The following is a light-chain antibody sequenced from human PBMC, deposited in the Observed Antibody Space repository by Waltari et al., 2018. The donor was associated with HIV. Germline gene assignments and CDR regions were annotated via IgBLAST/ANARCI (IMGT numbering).Light chain of an antibody. CDR1: ILPSQY. CDR2: KDS. V-gene: IGLV3-25*03. CDR3: QSADSSGTSVE. Sequence: SSELTQPPSVSVSPGPTAKTTCSGDILPSQYVYWYQQKPGQAPVLIIKKDSERPSGIPERFAGATSGTIVTLTITGVQTEDEADYYCQSADSSGTSVEFGGGTKLTVL. J-gene: IGLJ2*01.